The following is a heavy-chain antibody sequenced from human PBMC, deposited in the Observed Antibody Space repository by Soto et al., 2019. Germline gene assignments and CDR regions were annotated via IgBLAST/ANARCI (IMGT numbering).Heavy chain of an antibody. CDR3: GRYSRVFDY. Sequence: ASETLSLTCAVYGGSFSGYYWSWIRQPPGKGLEWIGEINHSGSTNYNPSLKSRVTISVDTSKNQFSLKLSSVTAADTAVYYCGRYSRVFDYWGQGTLVTVSS. D-gene: IGHD2-15*01. CDR2: INHSGST. J-gene: IGHJ4*02. CDR1: GGSFSGYY. V-gene: IGHV4-34*01.